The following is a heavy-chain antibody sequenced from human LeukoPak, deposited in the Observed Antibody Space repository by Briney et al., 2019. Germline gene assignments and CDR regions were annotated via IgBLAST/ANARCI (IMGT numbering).Heavy chain of an antibody. Sequence: GGSLRLSCAASGFRFNTFWMSWVRQASGKGLEWVSSISTSSSYIYYADSLKGRFTISRDNAKNSLYLQMDSLRAEDTAVYYCAREGTTVGHDFDYWGQGTLVTVSS. CDR1: GFRFNTFW. D-gene: IGHD4-11*01. CDR3: AREGTTVGHDFDY. V-gene: IGHV3-21*01. J-gene: IGHJ4*02. CDR2: ISTSSSYI.